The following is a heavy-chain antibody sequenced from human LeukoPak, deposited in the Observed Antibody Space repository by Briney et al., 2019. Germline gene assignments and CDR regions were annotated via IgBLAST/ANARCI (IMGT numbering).Heavy chain of an antibody. Sequence: SETLSLTCTVSGGSISSYYWGCIRQPPGKGLEWIGSIYYSGSTYYNPSLKSRVTISVDTSKNQFSLKVSSVTAADTAVYYCARRPFWSGYSYYFDYWGQGTLVTVSS. D-gene: IGHD3-3*01. CDR2: IYYSGST. J-gene: IGHJ4*02. CDR3: ARRPFWSGYSYYFDY. CDR1: GGSISSYY. V-gene: IGHV4-39*01.